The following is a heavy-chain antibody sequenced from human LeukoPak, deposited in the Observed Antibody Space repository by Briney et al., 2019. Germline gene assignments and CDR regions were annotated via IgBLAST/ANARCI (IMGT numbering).Heavy chain of an antibody. Sequence: GGTLRLSCAASGFTVISYGMSWVRQAPGKGLEWVSTIRGTGDTTYYADSVKGRFTISRDNSKNMLYLQMNSLRAEDTAVYYCARSLRVRGVPDYMDVWGKGTTVIISS. CDR2: IRGTGDTT. CDR3: ARSLRVRGVPDYMDV. J-gene: IGHJ6*03. D-gene: IGHD3-10*02. V-gene: IGHV3-23*01. CDR1: GFTVISYG.